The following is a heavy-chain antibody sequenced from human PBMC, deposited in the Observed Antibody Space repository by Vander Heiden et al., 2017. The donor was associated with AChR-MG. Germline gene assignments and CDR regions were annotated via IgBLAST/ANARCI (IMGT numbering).Heavy chain of an antibody. CDR3: VAGCSDGSCYPQRWFDP. V-gene: IGHV1-2*02. CDR2: INPRTGAP. J-gene: IGHJ5*02. D-gene: IGHD2-15*01. CDR1: GYAFTAYY. Sequence: QPVHPGAEVKKPGASVQVSCKSSGYAFTAYYIPWVRQAPGQGLEWLGWINPRTGAPNYAQNIQGRVTMTSDTSITTSYMELTSLRSDDTAVYYCVAGCSDGSCYPQRWFDPWGQGTPVTVSS.